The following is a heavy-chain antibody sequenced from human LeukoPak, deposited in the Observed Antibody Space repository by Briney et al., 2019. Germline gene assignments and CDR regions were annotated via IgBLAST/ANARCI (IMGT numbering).Heavy chain of an antibody. V-gene: IGHV3-23*01. D-gene: IGHD2-15*01. CDR3: TRGLRHHFDY. CDR2: ISGRHSGSQT. CDR1: GFPFSSYT. J-gene: IGHJ4*02. Sequence: GVPLTLSCTASGFPFSSYTMNWLRQARGQGLEWISSISGRHSGSQTHYADSVKGRFTISRDDSQNTLYLQMDSLRAEDTAVYYCTRGLRHHFDYWGRGNQVTVSS.